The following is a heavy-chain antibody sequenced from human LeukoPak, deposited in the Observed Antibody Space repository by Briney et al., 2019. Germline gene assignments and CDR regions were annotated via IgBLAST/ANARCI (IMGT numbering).Heavy chain of an antibody. J-gene: IGHJ4*02. D-gene: IGHD3-10*01. V-gene: IGHV4-31*03. Sequence: PSETLSLTCTVSGDSMSSGSYYWSWIRQHPGKGLEWIGYIFYSGRTYYNPSLKSRLTISIDTSKELFSLNLTSVTAADTAVYYCARSAFTTGRFGYWAQGTLVTVSS. CDR2: IFYSGRT. CDR1: GDSMSSGSYY. CDR3: ARSAFTTGRFGY.